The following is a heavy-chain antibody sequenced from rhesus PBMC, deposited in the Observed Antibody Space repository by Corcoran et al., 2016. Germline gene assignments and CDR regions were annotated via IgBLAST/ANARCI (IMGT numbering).Heavy chain of an antibody. Sequence: QVQLQESGPGLVKPSETLSLTCAVSGYSISSGYGWRWIRQPPGKGLEWIGYIGGSRGSTSYNPSLKSLVTISKDTSKNQFSLKLSSVTAADTAVDYCARGSGWANYWGQGVLVTVSS. CDR3: ARGSGWANY. CDR2: IGGSRGST. CDR1: GYSISSGYG. V-gene: IGHV4-127*01. J-gene: IGHJ4*01. D-gene: IGHD6-31*01.